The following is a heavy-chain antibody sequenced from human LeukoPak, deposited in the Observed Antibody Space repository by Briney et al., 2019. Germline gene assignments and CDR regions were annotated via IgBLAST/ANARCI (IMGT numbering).Heavy chain of an antibody. CDR2: VFHNGSP. V-gene: IGHV4-4*02. Sequence: SETLSLTCTVSGGSISSSSWWSWVRQPPGKGLEWIGEVFHNGSPNYNPSFRGRVTILVDKSKNQISLNLGSLTAADTAIYYCARDPNIVSTVTLRAFDIWGQGTMVSVSS. CDR3: ARDPNIVSTVTLRAFDI. D-gene: IGHD5/OR15-5a*01. CDR1: GGSISSSSW. J-gene: IGHJ3*02.